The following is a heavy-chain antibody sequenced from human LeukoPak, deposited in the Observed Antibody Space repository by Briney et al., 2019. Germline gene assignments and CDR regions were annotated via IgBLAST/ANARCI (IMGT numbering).Heavy chain of an antibody. V-gene: IGHV3-30*18. CDR2: IPYDGSNK. Sequence: PGRSLRLSCAASGFTFSSYGMHWVRQAPGKGLEWVAVIPYDGSNKYYADSVKGRFTISRDNSKNTLYLQMNSLRAEDTAVYYCAKDLSIAAAGHDYWGQGTLVTVSS. J-gene: IGHJ4*02. CDR3: AKDLSIAAAGHDY. CDR1: GFTFSSYG. D-gene: IGHD6-13*01.